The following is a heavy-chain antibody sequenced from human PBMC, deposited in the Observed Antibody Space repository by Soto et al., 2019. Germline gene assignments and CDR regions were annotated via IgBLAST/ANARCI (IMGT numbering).Heavy chain of an antibody. D-gene: IGHD4-17*01. J-gene: IGHJ6*02. CDR1: GGTFSSDA. CDR3: ARAANNPTGTPLPPLGGMDV. V-gene: IGHV1-69*13. Sequence: ASVKVSGKASGGTFSSDAISWVRQAPGQGLEWVGGIIPIFGTANYEQKFQGRVTITADESTRTAYMELRSLRSEDTAVYYCARAANNPTGTPLPPLGGMDVWGQATTVTVSS. CDR2: IIPIFGTA.